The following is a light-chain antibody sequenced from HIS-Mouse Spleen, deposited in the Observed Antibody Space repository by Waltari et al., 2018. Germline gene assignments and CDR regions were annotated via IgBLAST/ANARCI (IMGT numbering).Light chain of an antibody. CDR3: CSYAGSSTLV. V-gene: IGLV2-23*01. CDR1: SSDVGSYNL. CDR2: EGS. J-gene: IGLJ2*01. Sequence: QSALTQPASVSGSPGQSLTISCTGTSSDVGSYNLVSWYQQHPGKAPKLMIYEGSKRPSGVSNRFSGSKSGNTASLTISGLQAEDEADYYCCSYAGSSTLVFDGGTKLTVL.